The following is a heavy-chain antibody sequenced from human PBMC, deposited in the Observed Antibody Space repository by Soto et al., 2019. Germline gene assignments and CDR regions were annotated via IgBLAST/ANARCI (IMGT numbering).Heavy chain of an antibody. CDR1: GFTFSSYG. CDR2: IWYDGSNK. Sequence: GGSLRLSCAASGFTFSSYGMHWVRQAPGKGLEWVAVIWYDGSNKYYADSVKGRSTISRDNSKNTLYLQMNSLRAEDTAVYYCAREGRPGHFDYWGPGTLVTVSS. V-gene: IGHV3-33*01. CDR3: AREGRPGHFDY. J-gene: IGHJ4*02. D-gene: IGHD6-6*01.